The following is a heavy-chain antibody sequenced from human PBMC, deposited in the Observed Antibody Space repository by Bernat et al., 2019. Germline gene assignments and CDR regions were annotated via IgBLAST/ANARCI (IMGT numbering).Heavy chain of an antibody. V-gene: IGHV3-30*03. Sequence: QVQLVESGGGVVQPGRSLRLSCAASGFTFSSYGMHWVRQAPGKGLEWVAVISYDGSNKYYADAVKGRFTISRDNSKNTLYLQMNSRRAEDTAVYYCARGDSDFWSGRSYSYYMDVWGKGTTVTVSS. CDR3: ARGDSDFWSGRSYSYYMDV. CDR2: ISYDGSNK. CDR1: GFTFSSYG. J-gene: IGHJ6*03. D-gene: IGHD3-3*01.